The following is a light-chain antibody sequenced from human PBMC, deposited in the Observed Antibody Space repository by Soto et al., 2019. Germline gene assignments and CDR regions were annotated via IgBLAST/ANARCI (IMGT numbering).Light chain of an antibody. CDR3: SSYTSSSTRV. CDR2: EVS. V-gene: IGLV2-14*03. Sequence: QSALTQPASVSGSPGQSITISCTGTSSDVGAYDYVSWYQQHPDKAPKLMIYEVSNRPSGVSNCFSGSKSVNTATLTISGLQADDEADYYCSSYTSSSTRVFGTGTKVTV. J-gene: IGLJ1*01. CDR1: SSDVGAYDY.